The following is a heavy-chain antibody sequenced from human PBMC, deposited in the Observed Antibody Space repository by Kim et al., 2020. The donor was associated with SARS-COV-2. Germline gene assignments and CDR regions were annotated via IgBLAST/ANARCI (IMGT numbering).Heavy chain of an antibody. CDR3: TRHTYYYGSGSYFLSPYLGFDY. CDR1: GFTFSGSA. D-gene: IGHD3-10*01. J-gene: IGHJ4*02. CDR2: IRSKANSYAT. V-gene: IGHV3-73*01. Sequence: GGSLRLSCAASGFTFSGSAMHWVRQASGKGLEWVGRIRSKANSYATAYAASVKGRFTISRDDSKNTAYLQMNSLKTEDTAVYYCTRHTYYYGSGSYFLSPYLGFDYWGQGTLVTVSS.